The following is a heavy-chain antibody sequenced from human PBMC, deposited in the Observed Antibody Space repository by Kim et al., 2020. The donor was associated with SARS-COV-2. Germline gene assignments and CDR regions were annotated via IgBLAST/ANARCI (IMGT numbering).Heavy chain of an antibody. V-gene: IGHV3-7*01. CDR3: ARDLRSYYYYYGMDV. J-gene: IGHJ6*02. D-gene: IGHD1-26*01. CDR2: IKQDGSEK. Sequence: GGSLRLSCAASGFTFSSYWMSWVRQAPGKGLEWVANIKQDGSEKYYVDSVKGRFTISRDNAKNSLYLQMNSLRAEDTAVYYCARDLRSYYYYYGMDVWGQGTTVTVSS. CDR1: GFTFSSYW.